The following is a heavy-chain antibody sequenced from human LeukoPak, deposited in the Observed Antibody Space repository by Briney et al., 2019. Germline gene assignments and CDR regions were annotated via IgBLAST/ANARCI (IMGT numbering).Heavy chain of an antibody. D-gene: IGHD1-1*01. V-gene: IGHV1-2*02. CDR2: INPNSGGT. CDR1: GYTFTGYY. CDR3: AETMTTYYYYYGMDV. Sequence: GASVKVSCKASGYTFTGYYMHWVRQAPGQGLEWMGWINPNSGGTNYAQKFQGRVTMTRDTSISTAYMELSRLRSDDTAVYYCAETMTTYYYYYGMDVWGQGTTVTVSS. J-gene: IGHJ6*02.